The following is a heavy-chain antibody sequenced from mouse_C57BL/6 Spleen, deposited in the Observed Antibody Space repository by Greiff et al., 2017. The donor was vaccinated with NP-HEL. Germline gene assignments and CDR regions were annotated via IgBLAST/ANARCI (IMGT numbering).Heavy chain of an antibody. D-gene: IGHD1-1*01. CDR1: GYTFTDYE. CDR2: IDPETGGT. Sequence: VKLVESGAELVRPGASVTLSCKASGYTFTDYEMHWVKQTPVHGLEWIGAIDPETGGTAYNQKFKGKAILTADKSSSTAYMELRSLTSEDSAVYYCTNYLLAMDYWGQGTSVTVSS. CDR3: TNYLLAMDY. J-gene: IGHJ4*01. V-gene: IGHV1-15*01.